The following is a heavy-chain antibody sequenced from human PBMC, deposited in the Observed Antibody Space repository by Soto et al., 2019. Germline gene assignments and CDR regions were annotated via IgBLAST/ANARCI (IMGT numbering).Heavy chain of an antibody. CDR3: ARVVMTTVPALYYYGMDV. CDR2: IIPFIGTA. D-gene: IGHD4-4*01. Sequence: QVQLVQSGAEVKKPGSSVTVSCKASGGTFSSYAISWVRQAPGQGLEWMRRIIPFIGTANYAQKFQGRHTITADESTSTAYMELTSLRSEDTAVYYCARVVMTTVPALYYYGMDVWGQGTTVTVSS. CDR1: GGTFSSYA. J-gene: IGHJ6*02. V-gene: IGHV1-69*18.